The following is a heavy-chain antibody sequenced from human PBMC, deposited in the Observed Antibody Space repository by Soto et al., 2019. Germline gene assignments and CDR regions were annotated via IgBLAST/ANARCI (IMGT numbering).Heavy chain of an antibody. D-gene: IGHD3-3*01. CDR1: GFTFSSYE. CDR2: ISSSGSTI. CDR3: ARDLWSGYYSSLCYYYGMDV. J-gene: IGHJ6*02. Sequence: GGSLRLSCAASGFTFSSYEMNWVRQAPGKGLEWVSYISSSGSTIYYADSVKGRFTISRDNAKNSLYLQMNSLRAEDTAVYYCARDLWSGYYSSLCYYYGMDVWGQGTTVTVSS. V-gene: IGHV3-48*03.